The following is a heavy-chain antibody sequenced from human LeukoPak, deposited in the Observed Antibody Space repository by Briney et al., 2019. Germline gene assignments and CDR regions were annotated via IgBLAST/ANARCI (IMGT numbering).Heavy chain of an antibody. CDR1: GFTFSSYS. CDR3: ARIKPTTFSSKYYFDY. J-gene: IGHJ4*02. CDR2: ISSSSSYI. D-gene: IGHD3-16*01. Sequence: PGGSLRLSCAASGFTFSSYSMNWVRQAPGKGLEWVSSISSSSSYIYYADSVKGRFTISRDNAKNSLYLQMNSLRAEDTAVYYCARIKPTTFSSKYYFDYWGQGTLVTVSS. V-gene: IGHV3-21*01.